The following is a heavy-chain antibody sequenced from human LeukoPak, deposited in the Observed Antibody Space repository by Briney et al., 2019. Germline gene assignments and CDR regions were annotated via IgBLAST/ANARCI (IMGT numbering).Heavy chain of an antibody. CDR1: GYTFTSYD. V-gene: IGHV1-8*03. CDR2: MNPNSGST. Sequence: ASVKVSCKASGYTFTSYDINWVRQAPGQGLEWMGWMNPNSGSTGYAQKFQGRVTITRNTSISTAYMELSGLRSEDTAVYYCARGRSTGYPYYFEYWGQGALVTVSS. J-gene: IGHJ4*02. CDR3: ARGRSTGYPYYFEY. D-gene: IGHD5-12*01.